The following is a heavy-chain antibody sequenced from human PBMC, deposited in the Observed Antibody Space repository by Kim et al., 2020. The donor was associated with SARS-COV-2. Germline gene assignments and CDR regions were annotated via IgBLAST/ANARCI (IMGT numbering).Heavy chain of an antibody. V-gene: IGHV4-34*01. D-gene: IGHD6-6*01. Sequence: SETLSLTCAVYGGSFSGYYWSWIRQPPGKGLEWIGEINYSGSTNYNPSLKSRVTISVDTSKNQFSLKLSSVTAADTAVYYCAVDSSSVYWYFDLWGRGTLVTVSS. CDR2: INYSGST. CDR3: AVDSSSVYWYFDL. J-gene: IGHJ2*01. CDR1: GGSFSGYY.